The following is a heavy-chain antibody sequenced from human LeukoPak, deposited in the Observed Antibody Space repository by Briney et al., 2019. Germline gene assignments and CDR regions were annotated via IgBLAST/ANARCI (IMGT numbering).Heavy chain of an antibody. V-gene: IGHV3-7*01. CDR1: GFSFSIYW. CDR3: ASGTTVVTNQFDY. J-gene: IGHJ4*02. D-gene: IGHD4-23*01. Sequence: PGGSLRLSCAASGFSFSIYWMSWVRQAPGKGLEWVANINQDGSAKYYVDSVKGRFTISRDNAKNSLYLQMSSLRAEDTAVSYCASGTTVVTNQFDYWGQGTLLTVSS. CDR2: INQDGSAK.